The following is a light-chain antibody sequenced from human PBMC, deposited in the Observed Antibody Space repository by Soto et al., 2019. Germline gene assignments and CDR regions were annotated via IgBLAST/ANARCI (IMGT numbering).Light chain of an antibody. J-gene: IGKJ2*01. Sequence: DIVVTQSPDSLAVPLGERATVNCKSSRSVLDSSSNKNYLAWYQQKSGQPPKLLIYWASTRESGVPDRFSGSGSGTDFTLTVSSLQAEDVAVYYCQQYYSTPYTFGQGTKLEIK. CDR3: QQYYSTPYT. CDR1: RSVLDSSSNKNY. V-gene: IGKV4-1*01. CDR2: WAS.